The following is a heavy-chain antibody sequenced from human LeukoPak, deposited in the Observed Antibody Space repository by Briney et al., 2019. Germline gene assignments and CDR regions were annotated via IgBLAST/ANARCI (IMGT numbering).Heavy chain of an antibody. J-gene: IGHJ4*02. D-gene: IGHD3-22*01. Sequence: SETLSLTCTVSGGSISSYYWSWIRQPPGKGLEWIGYIYYSGSTDYNPSLKSRVTISVDTSKNQFSLKLSSVTAADTAVYYCASNTDYYDSSGYYFDYWGQGTLVTVSS. CDR3: ASNTDYYDSSGYYFDY. CDR2: IYYSGST. CDR1: GGSISSYY. V-gene: IGHV4-59*01.